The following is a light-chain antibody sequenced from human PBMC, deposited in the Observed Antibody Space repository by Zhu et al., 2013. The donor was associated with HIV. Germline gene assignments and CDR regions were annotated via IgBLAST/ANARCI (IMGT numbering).Light chain of an antibody. V-gene: IGLV2-14*01. CDR3: SSYTSSSSVV. CDR1: SSDVGGYDY. Sequence: QSALTQPPSASGSLGQSVTVSCTGTSSDVGGYDYVSWYQHHPGKGPKLIIYEVSNRPSGVSNRFSGSKSGNTASLTISGLQAEDEADYYCSSYTSSSSVVFGGGTKLTVV. CDR2: EVS. J-gene: IGLJ2*01.